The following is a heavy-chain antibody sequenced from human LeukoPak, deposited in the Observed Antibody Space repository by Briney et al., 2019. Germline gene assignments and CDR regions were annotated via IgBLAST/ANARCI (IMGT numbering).Heavy chain of an antibody. D-gene: IGHD3-9*01. V-gene: IGHV1-2*02. CDR1: GYTFAGYY. CDR2: INPNSDAT. Sequence: ASVKVSCKASGYTFAGYYIHWVRQAPGQGLEWMGWINPNSDATNYAQNFQGRVTMTADTSISTAYMELTRLRSDDTAVYYCARGFDWLDYWGQGTLVTVSS. J-gene: IGHJ4*02. CDR3: ARGFDWLDY.